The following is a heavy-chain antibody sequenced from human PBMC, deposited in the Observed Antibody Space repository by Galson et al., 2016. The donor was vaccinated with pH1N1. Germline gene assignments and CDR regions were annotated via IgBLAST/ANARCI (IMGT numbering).Heavy chain of an antibody. CDR2: IKQDGSEK. Sequence: SLRLSCAASGFSLSMYWMSWVRQAPGKGLEWLANIKQDGSEKYYVESVKGRFTITRNNAKNSVFLEMNSLGAWDTAVYYCAGDYYYHSIDSDAYDLWGHGTMVPVSS. CDR3: AGDYYYHSIDSDAYDL. V-gene: IGHV3-7*01. J-gene: IGHJ3*01. CDR1: GFSLSMYW. D-gene: IGHD3-22*01.